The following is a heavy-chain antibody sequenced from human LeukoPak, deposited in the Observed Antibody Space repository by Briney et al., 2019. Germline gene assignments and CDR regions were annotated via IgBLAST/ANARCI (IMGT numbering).Heavy chain of an antibody. CDR3: ARRTTVTPNWFDP. CDR2: IYYTGST. D-gene: IGHD4-17*01. Sequence: SETLSLTCIVSGGSISRSSYYWGWIRQPPGKGLEWIGYIYYTGSTNYNPSLRSRVTISLDTSKNQFSLRVNSVTAADTAVYYCARRTTVTPNWFDPWGQGTLVTVSS. V-gene: IGHV4-61*05. J-gene: IGHJ5*02. CDR1: GGSISRSSYY.